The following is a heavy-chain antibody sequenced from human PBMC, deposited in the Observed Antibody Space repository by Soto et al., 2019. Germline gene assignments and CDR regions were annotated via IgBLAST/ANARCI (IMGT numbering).Heavy chain of an antibody. CDR3: ARDTQDDFWSGYYRDY. J-gene: IGHJ4*02. D-gene: IGHD3-3*01. V-gene: IGHV3-48*02. Sequence: GSLRLSCAASGFTFSSYSMNWVRQAPGNGLEWVSYISSSSSTIYYADSVKGRFTISRDNAKNSLYLQMNSLRDEDTAVYYCARDTQDDFWSGYYRDYWGQGTLVTVSS. CDR1: GFTFSSYS. CDR2: ISSSSSTI.